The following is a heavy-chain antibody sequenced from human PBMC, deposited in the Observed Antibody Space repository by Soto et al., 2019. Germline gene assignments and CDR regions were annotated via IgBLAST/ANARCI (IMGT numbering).Heavy chain of an antibody. CDR3: ARGGSGTYHV. D-gene: IGHD3-10*01. J-gene: IGHJ4*02. Sequence: QVQLQESGPGLVKPSQTLTLTCTVSDDSITGGGYFWTLIRQLPGQGLERLGSTYYRGNTFYNPSLTSRGTISLAPSQRRVSLRVTSVTAADPAIYFCARGGSGTYHVWGQGTLVIVSS. V-gene: IGHV4-31*02. CDR2: TYYRGNT. CDR1: DDSITGGGYF.